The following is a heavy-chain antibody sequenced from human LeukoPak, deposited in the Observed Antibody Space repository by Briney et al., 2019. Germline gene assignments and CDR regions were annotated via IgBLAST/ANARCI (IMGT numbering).Heavy chain of an antibody. V-gene: IGHV3-74*01. CDR3: AGAGGSSGLDY. J-gene: IGHJ4*02. Sequence: GGSLRLSCAASGFTFSSYWMHWARQAPGRGLVWVSRINSDGSSTSYADSVKGRFTISRDNAKNTLYLQMNSLRAEDTAVYYCAGAGGSSGLDYWGQGTLVTVSS. CDR2: INSDGSST. D-gene: IGHD6-19*01. CDR1: GFTFSSYW.